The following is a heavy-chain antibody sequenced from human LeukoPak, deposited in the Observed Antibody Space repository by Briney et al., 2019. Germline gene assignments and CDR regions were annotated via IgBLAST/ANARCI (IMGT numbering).Heavy chain of an antibody. V-gene: IGHV3-23*01. D-gene: IGHD3-9*01. J-gene: IGHJ4*02. CDR3: ATQRFDWLLYFDY. Sequence: GGSLRLSCAASGFTFSSFEMNWVRQAPGKGLEWGSAISGSGGSTYYADSVKGRFTIARDNSKNTLSLQMNRLRAEDTAVYYCATQRFDWLLYFDYWGQGTLVTVSS. CDR1: GFTFSSFE. CDR2: ISGSGGST.